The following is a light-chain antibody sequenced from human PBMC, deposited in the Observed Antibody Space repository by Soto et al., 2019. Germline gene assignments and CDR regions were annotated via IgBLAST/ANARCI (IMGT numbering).Light chain of an antibody. CDR1: SSDVGSYTF. Sequence: QSALTQPASVSGSPGQSITISCTGTSSDVGSYTFVSWYQQHPVKAPKLMIYEGSKRPSGVSNRFSGSKSGNTASLTISGLQAEDEADYYCCSYAGSSTLVFGGGTKVTVL. J-gene: IGLJ2*01. V-gene: IGLV2-23*01. CDR3: CSYAGSSTLV. CDR2: EGS.